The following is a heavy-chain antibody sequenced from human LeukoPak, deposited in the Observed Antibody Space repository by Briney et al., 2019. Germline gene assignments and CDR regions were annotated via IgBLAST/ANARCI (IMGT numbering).Heavy chain of an antibody. V-gene: IGHV3-74*01. J-gene: IGHJ4*02. CDR3: ARDPGKDYGDYYFDY. CDR1: GFTFSSYW. Sequence: GGSLRLSCAASGFTFSSYWMHWVRQAPGKGLVWVSRINSDGSSTSYADSVKGRFTISRDNAKNTLYLQMNSLRAEDTAVYYCARDPGKDYGDYYFDYWGQGTLVTVSS. CDR2: INSDGSST. D-gene: IGHD4-17*01.